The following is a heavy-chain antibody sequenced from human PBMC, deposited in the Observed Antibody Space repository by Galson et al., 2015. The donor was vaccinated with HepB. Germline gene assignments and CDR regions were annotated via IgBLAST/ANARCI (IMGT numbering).Heavy chain of an antibody. CDR1: SGSISSGGYY. V-gene: IGHV4-31*03. Sequence: TLSLTCTVSSGSISSGGYYWSWIRQHPGRGLEWIGYIYYSGSTYYNPSLKSRVTISVDTSKNQFSLKLSSVTAADTAVYYCARGLGYYDSSGYWFDPWGQGTLVTVSS. J-gene: IGHJ5*02. CDR3: ARGLGYYDSSGYWFDP. D-gene: IGHD3-22*01. CDR2: IYYSGST.